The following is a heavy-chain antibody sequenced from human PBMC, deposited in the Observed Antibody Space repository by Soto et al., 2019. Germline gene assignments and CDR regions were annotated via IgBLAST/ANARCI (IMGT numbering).Heavy chain of an antibody. J-gene: IGHJ5*02. Sequence: QVQLVQSGAEVKKPGSSVKVSCKASGGTFSSYAISWVRQAPGQGLEWMGGIIPIFGTANYAQKFQGRVTITADESTSTAYMELSSLRSEDTDVYYCAMGNRLRSYNWFDPWGQGTLVTVSS. D-gene: IGHD7-27*01. CDR2: IIPIFGTA. CDR1: GGTFSSYA. V-gene: IGHV1-69*01. CDR3: AMGNRLRSYNWFDP.